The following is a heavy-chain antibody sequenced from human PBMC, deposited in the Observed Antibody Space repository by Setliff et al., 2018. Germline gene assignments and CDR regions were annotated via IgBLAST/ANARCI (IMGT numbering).Heavy chain of an antibody. V-gene: IGHV4-39*01. Sequence: PSETLSLTCTVSGALLSSKTSYWGWIRQPPGKGLEWIGSIYYSGTTYYNPSLKSPVTISIDTSKNQFSLKLSSVTAADTAIYYCARHDARGYYYYMDVLGEGTTVTVSS. J-gene: IGHJ6*03. CDR3: ARHDARGYYYYMDV. D-gene: IGHD3-10*01. CDR2: IYYSGTT. CDR1: GALLSSKTSY.